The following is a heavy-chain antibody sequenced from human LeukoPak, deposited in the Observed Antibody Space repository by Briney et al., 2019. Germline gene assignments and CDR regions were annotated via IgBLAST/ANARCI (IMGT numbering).Heavy chain of an antibody. CDR2: IRYDGSDK. CDR3: VKEEVGTTAFPFDH. CDR1: GFTFSSYG. V-gene: IGHV3-30*02. Sequence: GGSLTLSCAASGFTFSSYGMHWVRQAPGKGLEWVAFIRYDGSDKYYADSVKGRLTISRDNSKNTPYLQMKNVRAEDPAVYYCVKEEVGTTAFPFDHWGQGTQVTVSS. D-gene: IGHD1-26*01. J-gene: IGHJ4*02.